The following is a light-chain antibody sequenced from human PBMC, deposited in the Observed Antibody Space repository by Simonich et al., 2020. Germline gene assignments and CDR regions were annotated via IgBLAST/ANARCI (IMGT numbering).Light chain of an antibody. Sequence: SYVLTQPPSVSVAPGKTARITWGGNNMGSKSVHWYQQKPGQAPVLVVYDDSDRPSGIPALFSGSNSGNTATLTISRVEAGDEADYYCQVWDSSSDHVVFGGGTKLTVL. V-gene: IGLV3-21*03. CDR3: QVWDSSSDHVV. J-gene: IGLJ2*01. CDR2: DDS. CDR1: NMGSKS.